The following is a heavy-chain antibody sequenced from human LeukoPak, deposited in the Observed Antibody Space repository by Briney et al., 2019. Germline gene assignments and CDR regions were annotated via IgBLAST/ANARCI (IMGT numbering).Heavy chain of an antibody. Sequence: GGSLRLSCAASGFTFSSYAMSWVRQAPGKGLEWVSAISASGGSTYYADSVKGRFTISRDNSKNTLYLQMNSLRAEDTAVYYCAKGYYYDGSGYYDYWSQGTLVTVSS. D-gene: IGHD3-22*01. CDR2: ISASGGST. CDR3: AKGYYYDGSGYYDY. J-gene: IGHJ4*02. V-gene: IGHV3-23*01. CDR1: GFTFSSYA.